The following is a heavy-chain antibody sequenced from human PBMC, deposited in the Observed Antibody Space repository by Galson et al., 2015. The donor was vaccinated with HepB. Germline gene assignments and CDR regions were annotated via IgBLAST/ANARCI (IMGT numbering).Heavy chain of an antibody. J-gene: IGHJ4*02. V-gene: IGHV1-18*01. CDR1: GYTFTSYV. CDR2: ISAYNGDT. CDR3: ARDDCSSTTCYFGLIDY. Sequence: SVKVSCKASGYTFTSYVISWVRQAPGQGLEWVGWISAYNGDTNYAQKLQGRVAMTTDTSTSTAYMELRSLRSDDTAVYYCARDDCSSTTCYFGLIDYWGQGTLVTVSS. D-gene: IGHD2-2*01.